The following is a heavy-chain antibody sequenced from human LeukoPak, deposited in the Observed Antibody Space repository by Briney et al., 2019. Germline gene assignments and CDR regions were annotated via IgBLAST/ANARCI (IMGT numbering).Heavy chain of an antibody. CDR3: AITIAAAGTFWSRFDP. J-gene: IGHJ5*02. V-gene: IGHV1-69*05. D-gene: IGHD6-13*01. CDR1: GGTFSSYA. Sequence: SVKVSCKASGGTFSSYAISWVRQAPGQGLEWMGGIIPIFGTANYAQKFQGRVTITTDESASTAYMELSSLRSEDTAVHYCAITIAAAGTFWSRFDPWGQGTLVTVSS. CDR2: IIPIFGTA.